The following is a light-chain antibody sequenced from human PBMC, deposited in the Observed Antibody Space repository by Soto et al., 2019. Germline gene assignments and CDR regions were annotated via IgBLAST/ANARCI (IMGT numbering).Light chain of an antibody. Sequence: DIQMTQSPSTLSASVGDRVTITCRASQSISSWLAWYQQKPGKAPKLLIYDGSSFESGVPSRFSGSGSGTEFTLTISSLQPDDFATYYCQQYNSYLWTFGQGTKVDI. CDR2: DGS. CDR1: QSISSW. CDR3: QQYNSYLWT. V-gene: IGKV1-5*01. J-gene: IGKJ1*01.